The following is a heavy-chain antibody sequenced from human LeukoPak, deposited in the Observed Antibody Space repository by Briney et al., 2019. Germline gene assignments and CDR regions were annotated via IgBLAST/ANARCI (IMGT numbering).Heavy chain of an antibody. CDR3: ARVSGSYFVHDFDI. J-gene: IGHJ3*02. Sequence: SETLSLTCAVYGGSFSGYYWSWIRQPPGKGLEWIGEINHSGSTNYNPSLKSRVTMSVDTSKNQFSLKLSSVTAADTAVYYCARVSGSYFVHDFDIWGQGTMVTVSS. CDR1: GGSFSGYY. V-gene: IGHV4-34*01. D-gene: IGHD1-26*01. CDR2: INHSGST.